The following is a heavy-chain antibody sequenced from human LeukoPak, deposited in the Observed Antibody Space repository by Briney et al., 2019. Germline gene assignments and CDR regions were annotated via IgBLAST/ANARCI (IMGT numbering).Heavy chain of an antibody. Sequence: GGSLRLSCAASGFTFSDHYMDWVRQAPGKGLEWVGRIKNKANSYTTEYAASVKGRFTISRDDSLDLQMHSLKTEDTAVYYCTRQSDDCSSSICYHIGSWGQGTLVTVSS. CDR2: IKNKANSYTT. CDR3: TRQSDDCSSSICYHIGS. CDR1: GFTFSDHY. V-gene: IGHV3-72*01. J-gene: IGHJ5*01. D-gene: IGHD2-2*01.